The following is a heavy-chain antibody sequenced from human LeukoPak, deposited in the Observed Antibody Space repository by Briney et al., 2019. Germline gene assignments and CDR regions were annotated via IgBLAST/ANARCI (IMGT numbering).Heavy chain of an antibody. V-gene: IGHV3-48*03. Sequence: AGGSLRLSCAASGFTFSTYWMTWVRHVSGKGPEWVSYISSSGSTIYYADSVKGRFTISRDNAKNSLYLQMNSLRAEDTAFYYCARDKYDSSGRFDYWGQGTLVTVSS. CDR1: GFTFSTYW. CDR3: ARDKYDSSGRFDY. J-gene: IGHJ4*02. CDR2: ISSSGSTI. D-gene: IGHD3-22*01.